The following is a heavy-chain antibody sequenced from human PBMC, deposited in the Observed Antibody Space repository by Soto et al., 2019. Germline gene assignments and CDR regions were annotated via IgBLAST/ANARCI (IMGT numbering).Heavy chain of an antibody. J-gene: IGHJ4*02. CDR2: ISYDGGNQ. CDR1: GFTFSSYP. D-gene: IGHD1-20*01. V-gene: IGHV3-30-3*01. Sequence: TGGSLRLSCEASGFTFSSYPMHWVRQAPDKGLEWVTVISYDGGNQYYADSVKGRFTISRDNSKDTLYLQMHSLRSDDTAVYFCARGPITQTSFIDHWGQGTLVTVSS. CDR3: ARGPITQTSFIDH.